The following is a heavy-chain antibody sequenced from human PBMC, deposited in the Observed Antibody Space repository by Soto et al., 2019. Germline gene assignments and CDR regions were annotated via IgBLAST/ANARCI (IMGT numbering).Heavy chain of an antibody. V-gene: IGHV4-38-2*02. J-gene: IGHJ5*02. CDR3: VTVARTYGTDKP. Sequence: QVHLQESGPGLVKSSETLFLTCSVSGYSIDSGYYWGWMRQPPGKGLVWLASIYYTGYSYYNPSLKSRVSISFDTSKNQFSLNLTSLTSADTAVSSCVTVARTYGTDKPWRHGTRVTVSS. CDR2: IYYTGYS. CDR1: GYSIDSGYY. D-gene: IGHD1-1*01.